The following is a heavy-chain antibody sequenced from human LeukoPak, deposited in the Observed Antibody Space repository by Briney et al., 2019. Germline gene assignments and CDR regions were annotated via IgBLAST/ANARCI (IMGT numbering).Heavy chain of an antibody. CDR2: INWNGGST. J-gene: IGHJ6*03. D-gene: IGHD3-10*01. CDR1: GFTFDVFG. CDR3: ARDVLLWFGEGYYYMDV. Sequence: PGGSLRLSCAPSGFTFDVFGMSWVRQAPGKGQEWVSGINWNGGSTGYADSVKGRFTISRDNAKNSLYLQMNSLRAEDTALYYCARDVLLWFGEGYYYMDVWGKGTTVTVSS. V-gene: IGHV3-20*04.